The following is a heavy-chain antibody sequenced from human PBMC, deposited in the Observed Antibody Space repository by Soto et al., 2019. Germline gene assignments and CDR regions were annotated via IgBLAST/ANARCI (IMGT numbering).Heavy chain of an antibody. CDR3: ARGGSSQFYYYYGMDV. D-gene: IGHD6-6*01. Sequence: SESLSLTCAVYGGSFSGYYWSWIRQPSGKGLEWIGEINHSGSTNYNPSLKSRVTISVDTSKNQFSLKLSSVTAADTAVYYCARGGSSQFYYYYGMDVWGQGTTVTVSS. CDR1: GGSFSGYY. J-gene: IGHJ6*02. V-gene: IGHV4-34*01. CDR2: INHSGST.